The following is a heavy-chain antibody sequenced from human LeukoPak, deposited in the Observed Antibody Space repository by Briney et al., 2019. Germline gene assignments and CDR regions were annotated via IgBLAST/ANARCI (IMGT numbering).Heavy chain of an antibody. J-gene: IGHJ4*02. D-gene: IGHD6-13*01. CDR1: GYTFPGYY. Sequence: ASVKVSCKASGYTFPGYYMHWVRQAPGQGLEWMGIINPSGGSTSYAQKFQGRVTMTRDTSTSTVYMELSSLRSEDTAVYYCAREKHQRVLLFGSWGQGTLVTVSS. V-gene: IGHV1-46*01. CDR3: AREKHQRVLLFGS. CDR2: INPSGGST.